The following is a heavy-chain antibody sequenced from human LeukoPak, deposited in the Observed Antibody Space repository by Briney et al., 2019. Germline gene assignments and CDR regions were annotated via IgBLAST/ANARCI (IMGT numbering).Heavy chain of an antibody. CDR2: ISWNSGSI. CDR3: AKAAMKTKPGGAFDY. Sequence: GRSLRLSCAASGFTFDDYAMHWVRQAPGKGLEWVSGISWNSGSIGYADSVKGRFTISRDNAKNSLYLQMNSLRAEDTAVYYCAKAAMKTKPGGAFDYWGQGTLVTVSS. J-gene: IGHJ4*02. D-gene: IGHD3-16*01. V-gene: IGHV3-9*01. CDR1: GFTFDDYA.